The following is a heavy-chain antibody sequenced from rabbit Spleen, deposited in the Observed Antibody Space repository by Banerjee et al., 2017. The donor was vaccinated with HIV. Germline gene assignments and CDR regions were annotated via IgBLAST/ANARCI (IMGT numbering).Heavy chain of an antibody. CDR3: AVDANDSYEDYFSL. D-gene: IGHD6-1*01. CDR2: INTSSGST. J-gene: IGHJ4*01. V-gene: IGHV1S40*01. Sequence: QALEESGGDLVKPGASLTLTCTASGFSFSISYYMCWVRQAPGKGLEWIACINTSSGSTVYATWAKGRFTISRTSSTTVTLQMTSLTAADTATYFCAVDANDSYEDYFSLWGPGTLVPVS. CDR1: GFSFSISYY.